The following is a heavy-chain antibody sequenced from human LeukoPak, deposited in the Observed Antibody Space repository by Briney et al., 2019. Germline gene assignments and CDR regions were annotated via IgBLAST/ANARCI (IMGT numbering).Heavy chain of an antibody. CDR1: GGSISSYY. J-gene: IGHJ4*02. CDR3: AMCGGDCYFLNY. V-gene: IGHV4-59*01. D-gene: IGHD2-21*02. Sequence: SSETLSLTCTVSGGSISSYYWSWIRQPPGKGLEWIGYIYYSGSTNYNPSLKSRVTISVDTSKNQFSLKLSSVTAADTAVYYCAMCGGDCYFLNYWGQGTLVTVSS. CDR2: IYYSGST.